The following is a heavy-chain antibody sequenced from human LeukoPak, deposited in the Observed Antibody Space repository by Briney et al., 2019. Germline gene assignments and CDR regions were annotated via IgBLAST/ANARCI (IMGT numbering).Heavy chain of an antibody. J-gene: IGHJ4*02. D-gene: IGHD4-11*01. CDR2: ISGSSGST. V-gene: IGHV3-23*01. Sequence: QTGGSLRLSCAASGFTFSSYAMSWVRQAPGKGLEWVSAISGSSGSTYYADSVKGRFTISRGNSKNTLYLQMNSLRAEDTAVYYCAKETYSNYPPDYWGQGTLVTVSS. CDR3: AKETYSNYPPDY. CDR1: GFTFSSYA.